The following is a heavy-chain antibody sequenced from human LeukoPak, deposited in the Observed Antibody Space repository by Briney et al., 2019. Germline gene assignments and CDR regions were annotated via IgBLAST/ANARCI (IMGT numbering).Heavy chain of an antibody. D-gene: IGHD2-2*02. CDR1: GYTFTSYG. CDR2: ISAYNGNT. J-gene: IGHJ6*02. Sequence: ASVKVSCKASGYTFTSYGISWVRQAPGQGLEWMGWISAYNGNTNYAQKLQGRVTMTTDTSTSTAYMELRSLRSDDTAVYYCARCCSSTSCYTAFHYYYYGMDVWGQGTTVTVSS. CDR3: ARCCSSTSCYTAFHYYYYGMDV. V-gene: IGHV1-18*01.